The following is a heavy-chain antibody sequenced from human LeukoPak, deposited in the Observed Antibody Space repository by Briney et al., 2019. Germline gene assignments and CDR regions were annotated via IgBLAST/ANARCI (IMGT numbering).Heavy chain of an antibody. CDR1: GFTFGDYA. CDR2: IRSKAYGCTT. J-gene: IGHJ3*02. CDR3: AKDPPYYYDSSGYGGGAFDI. V-gene: IGHV3-49*03. Sequence: GGSLRLSCTASGFTFGDYAMSWFRQAPGKGLEWVGFIRSKAYGCTTEYAASVKGRFTISRDTSKNSLYVQMNSLRAEDTAVYYCAKDPPYYYDSSGYGGGAFDIWGQGTMVTVSS. D-gene: IGHD3-22*01.